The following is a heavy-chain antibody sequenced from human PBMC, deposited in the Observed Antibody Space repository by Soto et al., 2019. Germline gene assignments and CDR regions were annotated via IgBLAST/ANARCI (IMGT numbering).Heavy chain of an antibody. Sequence: VASVKVSCKASGYTFTGYYMHWVRQAPGQGLEWMGWINPNSGGTNYAQKFQGRVTMTRDTSISTAYMELSRLRSDDTAVYYCARERLVSGYSYELDYWGQGTLVTVSS. CDR2: INPNSGGT. D-gene: IGHD5-18*01. J-gene: IGHJ4*02. CDR1: GYTFTGYY. V-gene: IGHV1-2*02. CDR3: ARERLVSGYSYELDY.